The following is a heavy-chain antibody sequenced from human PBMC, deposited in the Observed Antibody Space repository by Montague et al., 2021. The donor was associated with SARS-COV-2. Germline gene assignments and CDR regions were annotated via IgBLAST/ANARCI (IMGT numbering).Heavy chain of an antibody. D-gene: IGHD5-24*01. Sequence: SLRLSCAASGFTFRNYAMIWVRQAPGKGLEWVSGISGSADITYYADSVKGRFTISRDNSKNTLYLQMSSLRAEDTTVYYCAKDREVATGGLYHFDYWGQGTLVTVSS. V-gene: IGHV3-23*01. CDR1: GFTFRNYA. CDR3: AKDREVATGGLYHFDY. CDR2: ISGSADIT. J-gene: IGHJ4*02.